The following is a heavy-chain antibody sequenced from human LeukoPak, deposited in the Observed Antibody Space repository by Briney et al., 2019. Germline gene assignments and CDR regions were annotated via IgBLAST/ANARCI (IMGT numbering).Heavy chain of an antibody. Sequence: PSETLSLTCTVSGGSISSGSYYWSWIRQPAGKGLEWIGRIYTSGSTNYNPSLKSRVTISVDTSKNQFSLKLSSVTAADTAVYCCARDQVTMVRGVIIATEFDYWGQGTLVTVSS. D-gene: IGHD3-10*01. CDR3: ARDQVTMVRGVIIATEFDY. CDR1: GGSISSGSYY. V-gene: IGHV4-61*02. J-gene: IGHJ4*02. CDR2: IYTSGST.